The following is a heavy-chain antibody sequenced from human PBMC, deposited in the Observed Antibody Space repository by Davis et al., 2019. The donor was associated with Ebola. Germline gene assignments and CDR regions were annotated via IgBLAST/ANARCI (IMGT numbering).Heavy chain of an antibody. CDR3: ARQVGAGPFDY. Sequence: SETLSLTCTVSGGSISSSSYYWGWIRQPPGKGLEWIGEINHSGSTNYNPSLKSRVTISVDTSKNQFSLKLSSVTAADTAVYYCARQVGAGPFDYWGQGTLVTVSS. D-gene: IGHD1-26*01. J-gene: IGHJ4*02. V-gene: IGHV4-39*01. CDR2: INHSGST. CDR1: GGSISSSSYY.